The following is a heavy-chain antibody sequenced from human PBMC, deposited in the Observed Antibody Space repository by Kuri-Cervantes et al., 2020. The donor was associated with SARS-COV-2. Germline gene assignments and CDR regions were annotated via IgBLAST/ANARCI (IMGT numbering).Heavy chain of an antibody. D-gene: IGHD6-19*01. CDR2: INSDGSST. CDR1: GFTFSSYW. CDR3: ARSIIAVAGFGGRDY. J-gene: IGHJ4*02. V-gene: IGHV3-74*01. Sequence: LSLTCAASGFTFSSYWMHWVRQAPGKGLVWVSRINSDGSSTSYADSVKGRFTISRDNSKNTLYLQMNSLRAEDTAVYYCARSIIAVAGFGGRDYWGQGTLVTVSS.